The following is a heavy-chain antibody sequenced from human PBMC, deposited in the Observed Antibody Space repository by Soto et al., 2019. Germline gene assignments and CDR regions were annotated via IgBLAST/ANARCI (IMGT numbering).Heavy chain of an antibody. D-gene: IGHD5-18*01. J-gene: IGHJ6*02. V-gene: IGHV1-18*01. Sequence: QAQLVQSGAEVKKPGASVNVSCKASGYDYVTYAITWVRQRPGQGLEWMGWISTLNGNTKYAQNFQGRVTMTTDTSTSIVHLELRSLRSDDTAVYYCARRVQVWLPDYYGMDVWGQGTTVTVSS. CDR2: ISTLNGNT. CDR3: ARRVQVWLPDYYGMDV. CDR1: GYDYVTYA.